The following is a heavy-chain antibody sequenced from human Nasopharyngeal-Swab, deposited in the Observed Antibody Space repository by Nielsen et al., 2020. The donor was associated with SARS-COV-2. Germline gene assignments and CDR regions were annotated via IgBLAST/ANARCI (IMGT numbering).Heavy chain of an antibody. CDR2: ISGSGGST. CDR1: GFTVSSNY. Sequence: GGSLRLSCAASGFTVSSNYMSWVRQAPGKGLEWVSAISGSGGSTYYADSVKGRFTISRDNSKNTLYLQMNSLRAEDTAVYYCAKDLSQGITGTVPFDYWGQGTPVTVSS. J-gene: IGHJ4*02. D-gene: IGHD1-20*01. CDR3: AKDLSQGITGTVPFDY. V-gene: IGHV3-23*01.